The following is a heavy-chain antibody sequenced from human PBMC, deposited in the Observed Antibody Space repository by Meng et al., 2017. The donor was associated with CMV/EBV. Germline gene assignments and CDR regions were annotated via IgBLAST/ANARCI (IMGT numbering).Heavy chain of an antibody. Sequence: GESLKISCAASGFTFSSYAMSWVRQAPGKGLEWVSAISGSGGSTYYADSVKGRFTISRDNSKNTLYLQMNSLRAEDTAVYYCAKDRTVAGKYDFDYWGQGTLVTVSS. CDR2: ISGSGGST. V-gene: IGHV3-23*01. D-gene: IGHD6-19*01. J-gene: IGHJ4*02. CDR3: AKDRTVAGKYDFDY. CDR1: GFTFSSYA.